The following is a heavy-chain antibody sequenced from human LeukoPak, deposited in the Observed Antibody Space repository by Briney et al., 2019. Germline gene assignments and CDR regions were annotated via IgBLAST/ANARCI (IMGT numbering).Heavy chain of an antibody. D-gene: IGHD4-17*01. CDR1: GFTFGDYR. CDR2: IRGKASGGTT. V-gene: IGHV3-49*04. J-gene: IGHJ4*02. CDR3: ARDLGTTETGDDY. Sequence: PGRSLRLSCTTSGFTFGDYRMNWVRQAPGKGLEWVGVIRGKASGGTTDYAASVKGRFTISRDDSKSIAYLQMSSLKIEDTAVYYCARDLGTTETGDDYWGKGTLVTVSS.